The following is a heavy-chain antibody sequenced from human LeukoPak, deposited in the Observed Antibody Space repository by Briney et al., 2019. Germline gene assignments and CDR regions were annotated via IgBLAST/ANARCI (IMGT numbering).Heavy chain of an antibody. D-gene: IGHD3-10*01. CDR2: IGAYNGNT. V-gene: IGHV1-18*01. CDR3: ARDQDGSGSYYYYYGMDV. J-gene: IGHJ6*02. Sequence: GASVKVSCKASGYTFTSYGISWVRQAPGQGLEWMGWIGAYNGNTNYAQKLQGRVTMTTDTSTSTAYMELRSLRSDDTAVYYCARDQDGSGSYYYYYGMDVWGQGTTVTVSS. CDR1: GYTFTSYG.